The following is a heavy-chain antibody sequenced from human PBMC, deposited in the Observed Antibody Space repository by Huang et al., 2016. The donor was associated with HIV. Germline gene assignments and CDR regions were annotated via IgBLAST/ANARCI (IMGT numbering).Heavy chain of an antibody. D-gene: IGHD2-15*01. V-gene: IGHV3-30*18. CDR1: GFIFRNFG. CDR3: AKESRWFSDFDQ. CDR2: IAYDGRSD. J-gene: IGHJ5*02. Sequence: QVQLVESGGGVVQPGTSLRLSCAASGFIFRNFGMHWVGQAPGKGLDWVAVIAYDGRSDRYSDSVKGRCTISRDNDKNTLALEMNSLRHDDTAVYYCAKESRWFSDFDQWGQGTLVTVSS.